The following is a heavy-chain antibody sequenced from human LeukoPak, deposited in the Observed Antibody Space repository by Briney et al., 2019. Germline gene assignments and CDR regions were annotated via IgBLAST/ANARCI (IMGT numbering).Heavy chain of an antibody. CDR3: ARGSGISYNWFDP. D-gene: IGHD1-1*01. CDR1: GFTFSSYS. Sequence: PGGSLRLSCAASGFTFSSYSMNWVRQAPGKGLEGVSSISSSSSYIYYADSVKGRFTISRDNAKNSLYLQMNSLRAEDTAVYYCARGSGISYNWFDPWGQGTLVTVSS. V-gene: IGHV3-21*01. CDR2: ISSSSSYI. J-gene: IGHJ5*02.